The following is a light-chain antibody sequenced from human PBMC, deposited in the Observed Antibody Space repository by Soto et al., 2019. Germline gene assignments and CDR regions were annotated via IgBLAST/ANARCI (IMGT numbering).Light chain of an antibody. V-gene: IGLV1-44*01. CDR2: SND. CDR1: SSNIGPNT. Sequence: QSVLTQPPSASGTPGQRVTISCSGSSSNIGPNTVNWYQQLPGTAPKLLIYSNDQRPSGVPARFSGSKSGLTASLTISGLQAEDEADYYCSSFTTNRFYVFGPGTKVTVL. J-gene: IGLJ1*01. CDR3: SSFTTNRFYV.